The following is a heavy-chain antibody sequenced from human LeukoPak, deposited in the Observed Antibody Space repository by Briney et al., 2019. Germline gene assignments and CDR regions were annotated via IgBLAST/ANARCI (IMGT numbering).Heavy chain of an antibody. CDR2: IRSKAYGGTT. J-gene: IGHJ4*02. CDR1: GFTFGDYA. D-gene: IGHD3-9*01. V-gene: IGHV3-49*01. Sequence: QPGRSLRLSCTASGFTFGDYAMSWFRPAPGKGVEGVGFIRSKAYGGTTEYTVSVKGRFTISRDDSKSIAYLQMNSLKTEDTAVYYCTRGHYDILTGYIPCAGYWGQGTLVTVSS. CDR3: TRGHYDILTGYIPCAGY.